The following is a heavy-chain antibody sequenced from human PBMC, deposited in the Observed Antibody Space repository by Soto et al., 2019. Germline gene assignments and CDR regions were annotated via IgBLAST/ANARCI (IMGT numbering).Heavy chain of an antibody. V-gene: IGHV3-23*01. CDR2: ISGSGGSI. CDR3: VKGYWKGDV. D-gene: IGHD1-1*01. CDR1: GFTFSTYA. J-gene: IGHJ6*02. Sequence: EVQLLESGGGLVQPGGSLRLSCAASGFTFSTYAMNWVRQAPGNGLEWVSAISGSGGSIHYADSVKGRFTISRDNSKNALYLQMNSLGAGETAVYHCVKGYWKGDVWGQGTTVTVSS.